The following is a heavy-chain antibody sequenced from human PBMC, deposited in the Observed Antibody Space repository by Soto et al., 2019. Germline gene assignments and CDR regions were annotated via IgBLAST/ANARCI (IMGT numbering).Heavy chain of an antibody. CDR3: ARDFGGARVRGVRGGY. CDR2: INSDGNST. J-gene: IGHJ4*02. D-gene: IGHD3-10*01. V-gene: IGHV3-74*01. Sequence: EVQLVESGGGLVQPGGSLRLSCAASGFTFSSYWMHWVRQAPGKGLVWVSRINSDGNSTSYADSVKGRFTISRDNAKNTLYLQMNSLRAEDTAVYYCARDFGGARVRGVRGGYWGQGTLVTVSS. CDR1: GFTFSSYW.